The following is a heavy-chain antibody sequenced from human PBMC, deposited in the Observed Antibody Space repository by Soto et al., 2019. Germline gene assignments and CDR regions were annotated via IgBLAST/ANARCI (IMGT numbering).Heavy chain of an antibody. CDR1: GYSFTSYW. CDR2: IDPSDSYT. D-gene: IGHD3-10*01. V-gene: IGHV5-10-1*01. CDR3: AKTYYYGSGKYRDAFDI. Sequence: PGESLKISCKGSGYSFTSYWISWVRQMPGKGLEWMGRIDPSDSYTNYSPSFQGHVTISADKSISTAYLQWSSLKASDTAMYYCAKTYYYGSGKYRDAFDIWGQGTMVTVSS. J-gene: IGHJ3*02.